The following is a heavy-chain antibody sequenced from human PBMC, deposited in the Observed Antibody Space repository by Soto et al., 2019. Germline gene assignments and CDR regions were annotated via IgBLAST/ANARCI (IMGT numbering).Heavy chain of an antibody. D-gene: IGHD7-27*01. CDR3: AREWASWDYGMDV. Sequence: QVQLQESGPGLVKPSETLSLTCTVSGGSVSSGSYYWSWIRQPPGKGLEWIGYIYYSGSTNYNPSLNSRVTISVDTSKNQFSLKLSSVTAADTAVYYCAREWASWDYGMDVWGQGTTVTVSS. J-gene: IGHJ6*02. V-gene: IGHV4-61*01. CDR1: GGSVSSGSYY. CDR2: IYYSGST.